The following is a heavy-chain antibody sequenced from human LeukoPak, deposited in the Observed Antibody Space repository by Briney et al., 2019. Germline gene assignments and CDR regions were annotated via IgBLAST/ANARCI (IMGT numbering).Heavy chain of an antibody. CDR2: IYSDNT. CDR3: ARRAGAYSHPYDY. V-gene: IGHV3-53*01. CDR1: GFTVSSNS. Sequence: GGSLRLSCTVSGFTVSSNSMSWVRQAPGKGLEWVSFIYSDNTHYSDSVKGRFTISRDNSKNTLYLQINSLSAEDTAVYYCARRAGAYSHPYDYWGQGTLVTVSS. D-gene: IGHD4/OR15-4a*01. J-gene: IGHJ4*02.